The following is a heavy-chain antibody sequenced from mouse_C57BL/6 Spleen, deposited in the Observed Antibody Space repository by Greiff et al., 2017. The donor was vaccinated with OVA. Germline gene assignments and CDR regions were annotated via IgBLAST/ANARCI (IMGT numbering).Heavy chain of an antibody. J-gene: IGHJ1*03. Sequence: EVQLVESGPGLVKPSQSLSLTCSVTGYSITSGYYWNWIRQFPGNKLEWMGYISYDGSNNYNPSLKNRISITRDTSKNQFFLKLNSVTTEDTATYYCARGDDWRYFDVWGTGTTVTVSS. D-gene: IGHD2-4*01. V-gene: IGHV3-6*01. CDR2: ISYDGSN. CDR1: GYSITSGYY. CDR3: ARGDDWRYFDV.